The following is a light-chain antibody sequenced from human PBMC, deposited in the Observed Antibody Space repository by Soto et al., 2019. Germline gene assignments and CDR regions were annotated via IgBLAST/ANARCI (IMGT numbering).Light chain of an antibody. CDR3: QQSYSTIS. CDR2: AAS. CDR1: QDIFNY. V-gene: IGKV1-39*01. Sequence: DIQMTQSPSSVSASVGDRFTITCRASQDIFNYLAWYQQKPGKAPKLLIYAASSLQSGVPSRFSGSGSGTDFTLTISSLQPEDFTTYYCQQSYSTISFGQGTRLEIK. J-gene: IGKJ5*01.